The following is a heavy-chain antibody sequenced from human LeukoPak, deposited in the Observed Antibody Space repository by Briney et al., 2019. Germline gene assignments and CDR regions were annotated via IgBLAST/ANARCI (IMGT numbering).Heavy chain of an antibody. D-gene: IGHD2-2*01. Sequence: TGVYLRLSCAASGFTFSSQALSWVRQAPGKGLEWVTSLSGSGYNTYYADSVKGRFTISRDNSKNTVYLQMNSLRAEDTAVYYCAKDPYGTRYFDYWGQGTLVTVSS. CDR1: GFTFSSQA. CDR3: AKDPYGTRYFDY. CDR2: LSGSGYNT. J-gene: IGHJ4*02. V-gene: IGHV3-23*01.